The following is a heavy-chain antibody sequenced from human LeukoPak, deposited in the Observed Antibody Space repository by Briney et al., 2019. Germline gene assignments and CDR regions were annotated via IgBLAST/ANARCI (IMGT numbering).Heavy chain of an antibody. CDR2: IYSGGST. V-gene: IGHV3-53*01. J-gene: IGHJ4*02. CDR1: GFTVSSNY. CDR3: AREATNYFDY. Sequence: GGSLRLSCAASGFTVSSNYMSWVRQAPGKGLEWVSVIYSGGSTYYADSVKGRFTISRDNSKSTLYLQMNSLRAEDTAVYYCAREATNYFDYWGQGTLVTVSS. D-gene: IGHD5-24*01.